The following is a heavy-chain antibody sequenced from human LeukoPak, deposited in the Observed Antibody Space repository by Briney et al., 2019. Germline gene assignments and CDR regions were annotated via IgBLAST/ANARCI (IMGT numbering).Heavy chain of an antibody. V-gene: IGHV4-4*02. CDR2: IYHSGST. J-gene: IGHJ6*04. CDR1: GGSFSSSNW. D-gene: IGHD3-10*01. CDR3: AREANMVGGVISYYYYGMDV. Sequence: SETLSLTCAASGGSFSSSNWWRWVRQPPGKGLEWIREIYHSGSTNYTPSLKSRVTISVDKSKNRFSLKLSSVTDADTVVYYCAREANMVGGVISYYYYGMDVWAKGPRSQSPQ.